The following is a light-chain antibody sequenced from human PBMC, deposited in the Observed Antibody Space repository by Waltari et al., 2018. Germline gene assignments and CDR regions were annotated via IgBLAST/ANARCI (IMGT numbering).Light chain of an antibody. CDR3: CSYAGSSLWDV. CDR1: SSDAWSYNL. V-gene: IGLV2-23*01. J-gene: IGLJ1*01. CDR2: EGS. Sequence: QSALTQPAPVSGSPGQSITISCTGTSSDAWSYNLDSWYQQHPGKAPKLMIYEGSKRPSGVSNRFSGSKSGNTASLTISGLQAEDEADYYCCSYAGSSLWDVFGTGTKVTVL.